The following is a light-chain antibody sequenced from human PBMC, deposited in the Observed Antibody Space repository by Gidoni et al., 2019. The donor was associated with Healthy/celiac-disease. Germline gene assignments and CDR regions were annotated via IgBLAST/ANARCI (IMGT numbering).Light chain of an antibody. CDR2: VGTGGIVG. J-gene: IGLJ3*02. V-gene: IGLV9-49*01. Sequence: QPVLTQPPSASASLGASVTLTRPLSSGYSNYKVDWYQQRPGKGPRFVMRVGTGGIVGSKGDGIPDRFSVLGSGLNRYLTIKNIQEEDESDYHCGADHGSGSNFVKVFGGGTKLTVL. CDR1: SGYSNYK. CDR3: GADHGSGSNFVKV.